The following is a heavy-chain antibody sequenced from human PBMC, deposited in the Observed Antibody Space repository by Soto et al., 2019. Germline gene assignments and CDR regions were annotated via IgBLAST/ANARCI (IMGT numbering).Heavy chain of an antibody. D-gene: IGHD3-22*01. CDR1: GGSIASSSYY. J-gene: IGHJ6*02. CDR3: ARGFGDSSGYYPNYYYYYGMDV. CDR2: IYYSGST. V-gene: IGHV4-39*07. Sequence: SEPLSLTYTVSGGSIASSSYYWGWIRQPPGKGLEWIGSIYYSGSTNYNPSLKSRVTISVDTSKNQFSLKLSSVTAADTAVYYCARGFGDSSGYYPNYYYYYGMDVWGQGTTVTVSS.